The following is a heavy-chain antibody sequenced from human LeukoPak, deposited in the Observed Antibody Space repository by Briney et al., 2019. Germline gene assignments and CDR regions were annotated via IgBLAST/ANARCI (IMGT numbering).Heavy chain of an antibody. CDR2: ISWNSGSI. J-gene: IGHJ4*02. CDR3: AKGNYDFWSGPVY. D-gene: IGHD3-3*01. CDR1: GFTFDDYA. V-gene: IGHV3-9*01. Sequence: GSSLRLSGAASGFTFDDYAMHWVRQAPGKGLEWVSGISWNSGSIGYADSVKGRFTISRDNAKNSLYLQMNSLRAEDTALYYCAKGNYDFWSGPVYWGQGTLVTVSS.